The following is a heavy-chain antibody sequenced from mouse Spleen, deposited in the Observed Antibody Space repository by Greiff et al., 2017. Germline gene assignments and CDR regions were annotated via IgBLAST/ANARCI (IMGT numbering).Heavy chain of an antibody. J-gene: IGHJ2*01. CDR3: ARSPLYGSIYFDY. D-gene: IGHD1-1*01. CDR1: GYTFTSYW. V-gene: IGHV1-7*01. CDR2: INPSSGYP. Sequence: QVQLQQSGAELAKPGASVKLSCKASGYTFTSYWMHWVKQRPGQGLEWIGYINPSSGYPKYNQQFKDKATLTAEKSSSTAYMQLSSLTYEDPAVYYCARSPLYGSIYFDYWGQGTTLTVSS.